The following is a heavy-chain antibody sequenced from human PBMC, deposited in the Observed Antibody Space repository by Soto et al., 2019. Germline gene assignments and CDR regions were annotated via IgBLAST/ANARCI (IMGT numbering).Heavy chain of an antibody. CDR2: IYYSGNT. CDR3: ARDRLMATAGTARHYFGLDV. J-gene: IGHJ6*02. CDR1: GGSIRSGGYY. Sequence: SSETLSLTCTVSGGSIRSGGYYWSWVRQNPRRGLEWIGNIYYSGNTYYNPSLKSRLTISVDTSKNQFSLNLSSVTAADTAVYYGARDRLMATAGTARHYFGLDVWGQGTTVTVSS. D-gene: IGHD5-18*01. V-gene: IGHV4-31*03.